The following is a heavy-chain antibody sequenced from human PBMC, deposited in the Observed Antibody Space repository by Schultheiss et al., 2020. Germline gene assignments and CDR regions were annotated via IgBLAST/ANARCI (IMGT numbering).Heavy chain of an antibody. CDR2: ISGSGGST. CDR3: AKGVSGSYYFLYFDY. D-gene: IGHD1-26*01. CDR1: GFTFSSYA. V-gene: IGHV3-23*01. J-gene: IGHJ4*02. Sequence: GGSLRLSCAASGFTFSSYAMSWVRQAPGKGLEWVSAISGSGGSTYYADSVKGRFTISRDNSKNTLYLQMNSLRAEDTAVYYCAKGVSGSYYFLYFDYWGQGNLGTVSS.